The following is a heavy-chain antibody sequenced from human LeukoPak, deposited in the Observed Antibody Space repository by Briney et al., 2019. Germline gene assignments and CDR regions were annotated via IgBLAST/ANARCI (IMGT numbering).Heavy chain of an antibody. CDR3: ASSTITATLDY. V-gene: IGHV3-33*01. D-gene: IGHD5-24*01. CDR1: GFTFSSYG. J-gene: IGHJ4*02. Sequence: PGGSLRLSCAASGFTFSSYGMHWVRQAPGKGLEWVAVIWYDGSNKYYADSVKGRFTISRDNSKNTLYLQMYSLRAEDTAVYYCASSTITATLDYWGQGTLVTVSS. CDR2: IWYDGSNK.